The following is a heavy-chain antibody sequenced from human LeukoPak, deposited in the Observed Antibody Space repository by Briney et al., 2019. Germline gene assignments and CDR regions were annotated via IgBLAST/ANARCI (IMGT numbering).Heavy chain of an antibody. J-gene: IGHJ4*02. CDR3: VKDPRSLEYQLLFGYFDY. CDR2: ISKDGGTQ. CDR1: GFAFSSYA. D-gene: IGHD2-2*01. Sequence: PGGSLRLSCSASGFAFSSYAMYWVRQAPGKGLEYVSAISKDGGTQYPADSVKGRITISRDNSKNTLYLQMSSLRPEDTAVYYCVKDPRSLEYQLLFGYFDYWGQGTLVTVSS. V-gene: IGHV3-64D*09.